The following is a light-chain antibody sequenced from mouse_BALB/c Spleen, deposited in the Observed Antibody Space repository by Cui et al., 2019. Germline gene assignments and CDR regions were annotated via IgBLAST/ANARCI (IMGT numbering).Light chain of an antibody. J-gene: IGKJ1*01. Sequence: DDQITQSPSYLAASPGETITINCRASKSISKYLAWYQEKPGKTNKLLIYSGSTLQSGIPSRFSGSGSGTDFTLTISSLEPEDFAMYYCQQHNEYPWTFGGGTKLEIK. CDR3: QQHNEYPWT. CDR2: SGS. V-gene: IGKV16-104*01. CDR1: KSISKY.